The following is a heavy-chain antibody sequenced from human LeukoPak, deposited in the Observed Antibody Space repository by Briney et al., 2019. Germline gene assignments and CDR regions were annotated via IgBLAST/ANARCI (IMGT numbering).Heavy chain of an antibody. J-gene: IGHJ4*02. Sequence: SETLSLTCSVSGGSITTSSYYWAWIRQPPEKGLEWIGSIYYTGGTNYSPSLKSRVTISVDTSKNQFSLKLSSVTAADTAVYYCVRHGGTRITLVEVYYFDYWGQGTPVTVSS. D-gene: IGHD4-11*01. CDR3: VRHGGTRITLVEVYYFDY. CDR2: IYYTGGT. V-gene: IGHV4-39*01. CDR1: GGSITTSSYY.